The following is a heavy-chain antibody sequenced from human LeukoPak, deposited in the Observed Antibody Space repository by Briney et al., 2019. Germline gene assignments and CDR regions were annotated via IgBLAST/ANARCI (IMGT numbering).Heavy chain of an antibody. CDR1: GFTFSSYG. CDR2: ISYDGSNK. V-gene: IGHV3-30*18. CDR3: AKEAYSGSYWSYYYYYYMDV. Sequence: GGSLRLSCAASGFTFSSYGMHWVRQAPGKGLEWVAVISYDGSNKYYADSVKGRFTISRDNSKNTLYLQMNSLRAEDTAVYYCAKEAYSGSYWSYYYYYYMDVWGKGTTVTVSS. D-gene: IGHD1-26*01. J-gene: IGHJ6*03.